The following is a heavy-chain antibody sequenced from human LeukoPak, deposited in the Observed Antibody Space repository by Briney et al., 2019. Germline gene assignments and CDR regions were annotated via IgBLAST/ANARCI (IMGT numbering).Heavy chain of an antibody. V-gene: IGHV3-13*01. D-gene: IGHD6-13*01. Sequence: GGSLRLSSAASGFTFSSYDIHWVRQATGKGLEWVSGIGTAGEIYYPGSVKGRFTISRENAKNSLYLQMNSLRAGDTAVYYCARAAYSSTWYSRYFDLWGRGTLVTVSS. CDR3: ARAAYSSTWYSRYFDL. CDR2: IGTAGEI. CDR1: GFTFSSYD. J-gene: IGHJ2*01.